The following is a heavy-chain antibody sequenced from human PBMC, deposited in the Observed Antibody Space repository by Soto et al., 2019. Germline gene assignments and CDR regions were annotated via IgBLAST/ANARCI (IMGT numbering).Heavy chain of an antibody. CDR2: IYYSESA. CDR1: GDSSSSSDYY. J-gene: IGHJ4*02. V-gene: IGHV4-39*01. D-gene: IGHD5-18*01. Sequence: PSESLALTCSVAGDSSSSSDYYWGWIRQPPEKGLEWIGNIYYSESASYHPSLKSRVTISVDTSKNQVSLKLNSVTAADTAFYFCVSGYPWVVFYYRAQRTLVTVSS. CDR3: VSGYPWVVFYY.